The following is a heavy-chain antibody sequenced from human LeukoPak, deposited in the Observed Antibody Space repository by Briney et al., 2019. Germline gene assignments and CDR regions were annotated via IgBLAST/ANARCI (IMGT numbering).Heavy chain of an antibody. J-gene: IGHJ4*02. V-gene: IGHV3-30-3*01. D-gene: IGHD6-19*01. CDR1: RFTFSSYA. CDR3: AKDARGDGWFFFDS. CDR2: ISYDGSNK. Sequence: GGSLRLSCAASRFTFSSYAMHWVRQAPGKGLEWVAVISYDGSNKYYADSVKGRFTISRDNSKNTLYLQMNSLRAEDTAVYYCAKDARGDGWFFFDSWGQGTLVTVSS.